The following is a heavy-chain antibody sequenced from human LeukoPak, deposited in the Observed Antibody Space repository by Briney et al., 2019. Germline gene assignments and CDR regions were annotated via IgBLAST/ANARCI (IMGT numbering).Heavy chain of an antibody. Sequence: GGSLRLSCAASGFTFSSYAMSWVRQAPGKGLEWVSAISGSGNSTYYADSVKGRFTISRDNSKNTLYLQMNSLRAEDTAVYYCAKTPFTFGGVIVNPFDYWGQGTLVTVSS. V-gene: IGHV3-23*01. CDR2: ISGSGNST. CDR3: AKTPFTFGGVIVNPFDY. CDR1: GFTFSSYA. J-gene: IGHJ4*02. D-gene: IGHD3-16*02.